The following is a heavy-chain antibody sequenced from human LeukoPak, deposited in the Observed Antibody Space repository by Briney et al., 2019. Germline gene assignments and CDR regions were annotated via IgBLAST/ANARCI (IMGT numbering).Heavy chain of an antibody. V-gene: IGHV4-39*01. D-gene: IGHD3-16*01. CDR3: ARVIRFHDAFDI. CDR2: IYYSGST. J-gene: IGHJ3*02. Sequence: PSETQSLTCTVSGGSISSSSYYWGWIRQPPGKGLEWIGSIYYSGSTYYNPSLKSRVTISVDTSKNQFSLKLSSVTAADTAVYYCARVIRFHDAFDIWGQGTMVTVSS. CDR1: GGSISSSSYY.